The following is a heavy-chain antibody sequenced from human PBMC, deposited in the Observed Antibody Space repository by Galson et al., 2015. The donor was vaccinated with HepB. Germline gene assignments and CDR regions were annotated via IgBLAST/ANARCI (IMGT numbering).Heavy chain of an antibody. J-gene: IGHJ3*01. D-gene: IGHD6-13*01. Sequence: SLRLSCAASGFTFNTFTLNWVRQAPGKGLEWVSSISGNSKYVYYIDSVKGRFTISRDYAKNSVYLQMNSLRAEDTALYYCARVSSSSWYEVVAFDLWGQGTTVTVSS. CDR1: GFTFNTFT. CDR3: ARVSSSSWYEVVAFDL. V-gene: IGHV3-21*01. CDR2: ISGNSKYV.